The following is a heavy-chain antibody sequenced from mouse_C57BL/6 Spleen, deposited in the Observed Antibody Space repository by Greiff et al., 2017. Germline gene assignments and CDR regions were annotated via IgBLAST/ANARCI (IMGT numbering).Heavy chain of an antibody. V-gene: IGHV1-74*01. D-gene: IGHD1-1*01. CDR2: IHPSDSDT. CDR1: GYTFTSYW. Sequence: VQLQQPGAELVKPGASVKVSCKASGYTFTSYWMHWVKQRPGQGLEWIGRIHPSDSDTNYNQKFKGKATLTVDKSSSTAYMQLSSLTSEDSAVYYCAIQARAYYGSDYAMDYWGQGTSVTVSS. CDR3: AIQARAYYGSDYAMDY. J-gene: IGHJ4*01.